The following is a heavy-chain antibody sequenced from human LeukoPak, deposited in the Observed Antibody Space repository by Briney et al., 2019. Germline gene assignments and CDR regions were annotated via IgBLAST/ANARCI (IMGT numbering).Heavy chain of an antibody. Sequence: GGSLRPSCAASGFTFSSYSMNWVRQAPGKGLEWVSSTSSSSSYIYYADSVKGRFTISRDNAKNSLYLQMNSLRAEDTAVYYCARDKEDYDILTGYYLGYWGQGTLVTVSS. V-gene: IGHV3-21*01. J-gene: IGHJ4*02. CDR1: GFTFSSYS. D-gene: IGHD3-9*01. CDR2: TSSSSSYI. CDR3: ARDKEDYDILTGYYLGY.